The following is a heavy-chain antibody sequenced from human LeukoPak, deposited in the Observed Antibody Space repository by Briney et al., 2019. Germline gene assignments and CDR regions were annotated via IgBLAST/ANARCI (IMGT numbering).Heavy chain of an antibody. D-gene: IGHD4-17*01. CDR1: GGSISRGGYY. CDR3: ARGGAVTTSSWFDH. CDR2: IYYSGST. J-gene: IGHJ5*02. Sequence: SETLSLTCTVSGGSISRGGYYWSWIRQHPGKGLEWIGYIYYSGSTYYNPSLKSRVTISVDTSKNQFSLKLSSVTAADTAVYYCARGGAVTTSSWFDHWGQGTLVTVSS. V-gene: IGHV4-31*03.